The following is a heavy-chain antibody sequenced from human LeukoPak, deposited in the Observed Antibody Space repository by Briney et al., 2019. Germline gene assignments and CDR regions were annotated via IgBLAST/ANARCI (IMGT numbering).Heavy chain of an antibody. J-gene: IGHJ4*02. CDR2: IKQDGSEK. V-gene: IGHV3-7*03. CDR1: GFPFSSYS. CDR3: ARVRGSGSRDY. D-gene: IGHD3-10*01. Sequence: PGGSLGLSCVVSGFPFSSYSMSWVRQAPGKGLEWVANIKQDGSEKYYVDSVKGRFTISRDNAKNSLYLQMNSLRDEDTAVYYCARVRGSGSRDYWGQGSLVTVSS.